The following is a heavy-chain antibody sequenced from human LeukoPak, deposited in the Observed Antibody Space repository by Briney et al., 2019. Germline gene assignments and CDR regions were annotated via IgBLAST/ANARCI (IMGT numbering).Heavy chain of an antibody. CDR3: AREPLHEDFWSGSHNWFDP. Sequence: ASVKVSCKASGYTFTSYGISWVRQAPGQGLEWMGWISAYNGNTNYAQKLQGRVTMTTDTSTSTAYMELRSLRSDDTAVYYCAREPLHEDFWSGSHNWFDPWGQGTLVTVSS. V-gene: IGHV1-18*01. J-gene: IGHJ5*02. CDR2: ISAYNGNT. CDR1: GYTFTSYG. D-gene: IGHD3-3*01.